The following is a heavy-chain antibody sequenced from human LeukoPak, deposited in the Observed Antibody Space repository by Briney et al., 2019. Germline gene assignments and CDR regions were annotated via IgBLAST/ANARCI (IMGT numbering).Heavy chain of an antibody. J-gene: IGHJ3*02. CDR3: ARGGHRLGVRYFDWGAGENAFDI. V-gene: IGHV4-30-2*01. D-gene: IGHD3-9*01. CDR2: IYHSGST. Sequence: SQTLSLTCAVSGGSISSGGYSWSWIRQPPGKGLEWIGYIYHSGSTYYNPSLKSRVTISVDRSKNQFSLKLSSVTAADTAVYYCARGGHRLGVRYFDWGAGENAFDIWGQGTMVTVSS. CDR1: GGSISSGGYS.